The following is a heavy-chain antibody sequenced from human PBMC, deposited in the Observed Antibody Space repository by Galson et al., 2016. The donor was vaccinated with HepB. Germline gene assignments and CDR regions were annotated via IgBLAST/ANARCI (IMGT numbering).Heavy chain of an antibody. CDR1: GYTFTGYY. V-gene: IGHV1-2*06. CDR3: ARVHPLTDLDY. Sequence: SVKVSCKASGYTFTGYYMHWVRQAPGQGLEWMGRLHPNSGVTNYAQKFQGRVTMTRDTSITTAYMELSRLRSDDTAVDYCARVHPLTDLDYWGQGTLVTATS. CDR2: LHPNSGVT. J-gene: IGHJ4*02. D-gene: IGHD3/OR15-3a*01.